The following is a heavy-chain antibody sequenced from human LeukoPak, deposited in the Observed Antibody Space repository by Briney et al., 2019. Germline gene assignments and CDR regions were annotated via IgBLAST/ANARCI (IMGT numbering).Heavy chain of an antibody. CDR3: ARDWAWVRRRRQDDYYSYYMDV. CDR2: INPNSGGT. Sequence: RASVKVSCKASGYTFTGYYMHWVRQAPGQGLEWMGWINPNSGGTNYAQKFQGRVTMTRDTSISTAYMELSRLRSDDTAVYYCARDWAWVRRRRQDDYYSYYMDVWGKGTTVTISS. J-gene: IGHJ6*03. D-gene: IGHD3-10*01. CDR1: GYTFTGYY. V-gene: IGHV1-2*02.